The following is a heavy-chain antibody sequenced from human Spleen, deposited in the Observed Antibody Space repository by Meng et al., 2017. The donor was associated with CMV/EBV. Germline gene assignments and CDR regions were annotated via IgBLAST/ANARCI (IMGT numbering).Heavy chain of an antibody. V-gene: IGHV3-21*01. D-gene: IGHD1-26*01. Sequence: GESLKISCAASGFSFSSYNMNWVRQAPGKGLEWVSSISSSSNYIYYADSVKGRFTISRDNAKNSLYLQMNSLRAEDTAVYYCARVRGSYCVDYWGQGTLVTVSS. CDR1: GFSFSSYN. J-gene: IGHJ4*02. CDR2: ISSSSNYI. CDR3: ARVRGSYCVDY.